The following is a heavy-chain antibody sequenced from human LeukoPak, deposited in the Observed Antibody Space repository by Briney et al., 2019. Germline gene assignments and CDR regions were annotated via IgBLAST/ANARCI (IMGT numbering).Heavy chain of an antibody. Sequence: PSGTLSLTCAVSGGSISSSSWWSWVRQPPGKGLEWIGEIYHSGSTNYNPSLKSRVTISVDKSKNQFPLKLSSVTAADTAVYYCARHDSSGYYYDNWFDPWGQGTLVTVSS. V-gene: IGHV4-4*02. CDR3: ARHDSSGYYYDNWFDP. CDR1: GGSISSSSW. J-gene: IGHJ5*02. CDR2: IYHSGST. D-gene: IGHD3-22*01.